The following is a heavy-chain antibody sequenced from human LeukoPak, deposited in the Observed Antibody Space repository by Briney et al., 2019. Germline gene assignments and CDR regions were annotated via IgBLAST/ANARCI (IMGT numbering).Heavy chain of an antibody. V-gene: IGHV3-74*01. CDR2: ISSDWTTT. D-gene: IGHD3-3*01. Sequence: GGSLRLSCPVSEITFSKYWIHWVRQAPGKGLLWVSRISSDWTTTTYVDFVKGRFTISRDDAKNMVYLQMNSLRVEDTAVYYCAKDQGSGHGSYTWGTFDYWGLETLVTVFS. J-gene: IGHJ4*01. CDR1: EITFSKYW. CDR3: AKDQGSGHGSYTWGTFDY.